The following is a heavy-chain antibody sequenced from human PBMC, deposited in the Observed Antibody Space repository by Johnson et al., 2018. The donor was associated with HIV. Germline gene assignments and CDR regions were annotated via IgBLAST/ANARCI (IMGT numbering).Heavy chain of an antibody. Sequence: VQLVESGGGLVQPGESLRLSCAASGFTVSNNYMHWVRQAPGKGLEWVSVIYSGGNTYYADSVKGRFTISRDNAKNSLYLQMNSLRVEDTAVYYCAREQATLFFRASGAAFNIWGQGTTVTVSS. V-gene: IGHV3-66*01. CDR1: GFTVSNNY. D-gene: IGHD3-3*01. CDR2: IYSGGNT. CDR3: AREQATLFFRASGAAFNI. J-gene: IGHJ3*02.